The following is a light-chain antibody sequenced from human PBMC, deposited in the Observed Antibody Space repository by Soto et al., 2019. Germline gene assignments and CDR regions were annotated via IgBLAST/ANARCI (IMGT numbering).Light chain of an antibody. Sequence: IVWTQSPGTLSLSPGDRATLSCRASQSVGSYLAWYQQKPGQAPRLLIYSASSRATGVADRFSGSGSGTAFTLTISRREPEDFAVYYCQQYGNSRVTFGPGTKVDIK. CDR1: QSVGSY. V-gene: IGKV3-20*01. CDR3: QQYGNSRVT. J-gene: IGKJ3*01. CDR2: SAS.